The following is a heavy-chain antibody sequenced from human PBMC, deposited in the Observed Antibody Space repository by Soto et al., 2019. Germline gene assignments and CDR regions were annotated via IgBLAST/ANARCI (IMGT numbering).Heavy chain of an antibody. Sequence: QVQLVQSGAEVKKPGASVKVSCKASGYTFTSYGISWVRQAPGQGLEWMGWIGAYSGNTNYAQKLQGRVTMTTDTSTSTAYMELRSLRSDDTAVYYCAREYYDFWSGHPAWNYWGQGTLVTVSS. CDR1: GYTFTSYG. CDR3: AREYYDFWSGHPAWNY. D-gene: IGHD3-3*01. V-gene: IGHV1-18*04. J-gene: IGHJ4*02. CDR2: IGAYSGNT.